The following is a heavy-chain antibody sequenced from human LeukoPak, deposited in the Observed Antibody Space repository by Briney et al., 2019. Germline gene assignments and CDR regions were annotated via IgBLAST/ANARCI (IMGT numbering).Heavy chain of an antibody. V-gene: IGHV3-21*04. Sequence: GGSLRLSCAASGFTFSTYNMNWVRQAPGKGLEWVSSITSSSSYIYYGDSVKGRFTISRDNAKKSLYLQINSLRVEDTAVYYCARVGGYLDHWGQGTLVTVSS. CDR3: ARVGGYLDH. CDR1: GFTFSTYN. CDR2: ITSSSSYI. J-gene: IGHJ4*02.